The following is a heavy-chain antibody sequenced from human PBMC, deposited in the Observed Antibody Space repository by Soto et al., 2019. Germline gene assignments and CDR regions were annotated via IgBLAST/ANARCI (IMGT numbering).Heavy chain of an antibody. Sequence: PSETLSLTCTVSGGSISSNIYYWGWIRQPPGKGLEWIGNIHYSGSTYYDSSLKSRVTISVDTSKNEFSLRLSSVTAADTAVYYCARLNGYCISTNCHGYYGMDVWGQGTTVTV. V-gene: IGHV4-39*01. J-gene: IGHJ6*02. CDR1: GGSISSNIYY. D-gene: IGHD2-2*03. CDR2: IHYSGST. CDR3: ARLNGYCISTNCHGYYGMDV.